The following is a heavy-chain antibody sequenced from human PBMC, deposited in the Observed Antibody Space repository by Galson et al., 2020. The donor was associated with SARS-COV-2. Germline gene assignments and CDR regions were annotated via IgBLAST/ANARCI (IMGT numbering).Heavy chain of an antibody. J-gene: IGHJ4*02. CDR2: IYSDGRT. CDR1: GFAVSSTY. Sequence: GGSLRLSCAASGFAVSSTYMSWIRQAPGKGLFWVSVIYSDGRTDYADSVKGRFTISRDNSKTTLYLQMNSLTVEDTAIYYCARDWRGQFDYWGQGTRVTVSS. D-gene: IGHD3-10*01. V-gene: IGHV3-66*01. CDR3: ARDWRGQFDY.